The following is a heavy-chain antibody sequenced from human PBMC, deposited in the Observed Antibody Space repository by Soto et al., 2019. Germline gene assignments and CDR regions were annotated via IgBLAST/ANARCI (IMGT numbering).Heavy chain of an antibody. CDR1: GGTFSSYT. Sequence: SVKVSCKASGGTFSSYTISWVRQAPGQGLEWMGRIIPILGIANYAQKFQGRVTITADKSTSAAYMELSSLRSEDTAVYYCARDDYYDSSGYYIRPQGRDAFDIWGQGTMVTVS. CDR3: ARDDYYDSSGYYIRPQGRDAFDI. V-gene: IGHV1-69*04. D-gene: IGHD3-22*01. J-gene: IGHJ3*02. CDR2: IIPILGIA.